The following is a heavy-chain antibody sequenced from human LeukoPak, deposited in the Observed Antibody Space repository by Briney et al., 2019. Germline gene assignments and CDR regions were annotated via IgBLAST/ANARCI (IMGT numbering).Heavy chain of an antibody. D-gene: IGHD6-13*01. CDR2: ISGGGDAT. V-gene: IGHV3-23*01. Sequence: GGSLRLSCSASDFSFITYAMSWVRQAPGKGLEWVSSISGGGDATYYADSVKGRFTISRDNSKNTLYLQMNSLRAEDTAVYYCARDDGAIAAAGTGYWGQGTLVTVSS. CDR1: DFSFITYA. CDR3: ARDDGAIAAAGTGY. J-gene: IGHJ4*02.